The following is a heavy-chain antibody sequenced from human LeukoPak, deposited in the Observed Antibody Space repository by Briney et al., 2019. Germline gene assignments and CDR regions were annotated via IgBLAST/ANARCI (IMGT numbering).Heavy chain of an antibody. CDR3: GRGSRALWFGELSYWYFDL. V-gene: IGHV1-2*02. Sequence: GASVKVSCKASGYTFTGYYMHWVRQAPGQGLEWMGWINPNSGGTNYAQKFQGRVTMTRDTSISTAYMELSRLRSDDTAVYYCGRGSRALWFGELSYWYFDLWGRGTLVTVSS. D-gene: IGHD3-10*01. CDR1: GYTFTGYY. J-gene: IGHJ2*01. CDR2: INPNSGGT.